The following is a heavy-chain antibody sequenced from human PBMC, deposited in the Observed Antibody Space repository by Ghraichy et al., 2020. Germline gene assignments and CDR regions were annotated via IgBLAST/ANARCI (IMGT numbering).Heavy chain of an antibody. D-gene: IGHD3-10*02. V-gene: IGHV1-2*02. CDR1: GYTFTGFY. CDR2: INPGTGET. J-gene: IGHJ4*02. CDR3: ARGYPMCDY. Sequence: GESLNISCKASGYTFTGFYLHWVRQAPGQGLEWMGWINPGTGETKYAQKFKGIITMTRDTSISTAFMEVKKLTSDDSAFYFCARGYPMCDYWGQGSLVTVSS.